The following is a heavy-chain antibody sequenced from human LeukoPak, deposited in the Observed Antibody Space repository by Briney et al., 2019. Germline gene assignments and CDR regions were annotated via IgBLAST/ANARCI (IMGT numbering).Heavy chain of an antibody. Sequence: SETLSLTCTVSGGSISSGVYYWSWIRQHPGKGLEWIGYIYYSGSTYYNPSLKSRVTISVDTSKNQFSLKLSSVTAADTAVYYCARDGRQYCSGGSCYRLGAFDIWGQGTMVTVSS. V-gene: IGHV4-31*03. CDR1: GGSISSGVYY. CDR3: ARDGRQYCSGGSCYRLGAFDI. J-gene: IGHJ3*02. CDR2: IYYSGST. D-gene: IGHD2-15*01.